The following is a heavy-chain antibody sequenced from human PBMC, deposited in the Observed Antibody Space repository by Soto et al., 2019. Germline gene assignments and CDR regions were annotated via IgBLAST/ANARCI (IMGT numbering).Heavy chain of an antibody. J-gene: IGHJ4*02. D-gene: IGHD4-17*01. Sequence: PSETLSLTCAVYGGSFSGYYWSWIRQPPGKGLEWIGEINHSGSTNYNPSLKSRVTISVDTSKNQFSLKLSSVTAADTAVYYCARERPYGDFDYWGQGTLVTVSS. V-gene: IGHV4-34*01. CDR2: INHSGST. CDR3: ARERPYGDFDY. CDR1: GGSFSGYY.